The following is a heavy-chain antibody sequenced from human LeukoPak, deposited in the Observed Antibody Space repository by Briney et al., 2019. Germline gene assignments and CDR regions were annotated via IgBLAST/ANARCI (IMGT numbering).Heavy chain of an antibody. V-gene: IGHV3-11*04. J-gene: IGHJ4*02. D-gene: IGHD1-1*01. CDR1: GGSISSSSYY. Sequence: LSLTCTVSGGSISSSSYYMSWIRQAPGKGLEWVSYISSSGSTIYYADSVKGRFTISRDNAKNTLYLQMNSLRAEDTAVYYCALIDGTGYFDYWGQGTLVTVSS. CDR2: ISSSGSTI. CDR3: ALIDGTGYFDY.